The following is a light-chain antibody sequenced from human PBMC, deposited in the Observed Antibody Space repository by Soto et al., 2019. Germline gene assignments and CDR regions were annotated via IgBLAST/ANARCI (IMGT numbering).Light chain of an antibody. CDR1: QNIGNY. CDR2: GAS. J-gene: IGKJ2*01. CDR3: QQSDSIPFT. Sequence: DIQMTQSPSSLSASVGDRVAITCRASQNIGNYLSWYAQKPGKAPKLLIYGASSLQSGFPSRFSGSGYGTHYTLTISSLQPEDFATYYCQQSDSIPFTFGQGTKLEMK. V-gene: IGKV1-39*01.